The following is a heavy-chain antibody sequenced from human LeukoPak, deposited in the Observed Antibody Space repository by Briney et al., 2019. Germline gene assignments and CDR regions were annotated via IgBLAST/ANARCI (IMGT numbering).Heavy chain of an antibody. V-gene: IGHV1-2*06. J-gene: IGHJ4*02. CDR2: INPYSGDT. D-gene: IGHD6-13*01. Sequence: SVKVSCKASGYTFTGYHIHWVRQAPGQGLEWMGRINPYSGDTNFAQRFQGRVTMTRDTSITTAYMDLSSLTPDDTAVYFCARDQGSLTRSWYTGYWGQGTQVTVSS. CDR1: GYTFTGYH. CDR3: ARDQGSLTRSWYTGY.